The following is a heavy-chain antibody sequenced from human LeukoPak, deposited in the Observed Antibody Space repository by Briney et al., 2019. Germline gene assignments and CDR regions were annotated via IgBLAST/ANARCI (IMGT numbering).Heavy chain of an antibody. Sequence: PGGSLRLSCAASGFTFSSYEMNWVRQAPGKGLEWVSYISSSGSTIYYADSVKARFTISRDNAKNSLYLQMNSLRAEDTAVYYCARLMGLDAFDIWGQGTMVTVSS. J-gene: IGHJ3*02. CDR3: ARLMGLDAFDI. CDR2: ISSSGSTI. CDR1: GFTFSSYE. V-gene: IGHV3-48*03.